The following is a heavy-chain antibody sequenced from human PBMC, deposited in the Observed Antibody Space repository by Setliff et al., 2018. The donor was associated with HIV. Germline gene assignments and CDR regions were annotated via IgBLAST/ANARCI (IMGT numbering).Heavy chain of an antibody. D-gene: IGHD3-22*01. CDR3: ARGLYYYDSSGYYPPAAFDI. CDR2: ISGLTGEV. V-gene: IGHV1-18*04. CDR1: GYDFSSYS. Sequence: ASVKVSCKASGYDFSSYSMMWVRQTPGQGLEWLGWISGLTGEVRLAKEFQGRVTLTTSAYTAYMELKSLSSDDTAVYYCARGLYYYDSSGYYPPAAFDIWGQGTMVTVSS. J-gene: IGHJ3*02.